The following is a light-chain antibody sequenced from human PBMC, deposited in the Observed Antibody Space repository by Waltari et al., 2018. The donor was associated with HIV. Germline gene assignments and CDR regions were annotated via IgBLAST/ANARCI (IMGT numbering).Light chain of an antibody. J-gene: IGLJ2*01. CDR1: SGHSNYA. CDR2: LNSDGNH. V-gene: IGLV4-69*01. CDR3: GTWATGSRVV. Sequence: QLVLTQSPSASASLGASVKLTCTLSSGHSNYAIAWHQQHPEKGPRYLMKLNSDGNHIKGDGIPDRFSGSSSGAERYLTISSLQSEDEADYGGGTWATGSRVVFGGGTKLTVL.